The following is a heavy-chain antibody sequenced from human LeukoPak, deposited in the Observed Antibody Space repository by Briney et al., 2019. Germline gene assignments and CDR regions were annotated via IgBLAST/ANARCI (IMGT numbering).Heavy chain of an antibody. D-gene: IGHD2-2*01. J-gene: IGHJ3*02. CDR2: INPNSGGT. CDR1: GYTFTGYY. Sequence: ASVKVSCKASGYTFTGYYMHWVRQAPGQGLEWMGWINPNSGGTNYAQKFQGRVTMTRDTSISTAYMELSRLRSDDTAVYYCARVHQLEVGYDAFDIWGQGTMVIVSS. V-gene: IGHV1-2*02. CDR3: ARVHQLEVGYDAFDI.